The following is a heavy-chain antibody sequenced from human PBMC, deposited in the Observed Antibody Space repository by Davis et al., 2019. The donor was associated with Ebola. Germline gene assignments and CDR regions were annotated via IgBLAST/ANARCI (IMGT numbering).Heavy chain of an antibody. V-gene: IGHV4-31*03. Sequence: SETLSLTCTVSGGSISSGGYYWSWIRQHPGKGLEWIGYIYYSGSTYYNPSLKSRVTISVDTSKNQFSLKLSSVTAADTAVYYCARDSGRDGYNFRFRVPVHWGQGTLVTVSS. CDR3: ARDSGRDGYNFRFRVPVH. CDR2: IYYSGST. CDR1: GGSISSGGYY. J-gene: IGHJ4*02. D-gene: IGHD5-24*01.